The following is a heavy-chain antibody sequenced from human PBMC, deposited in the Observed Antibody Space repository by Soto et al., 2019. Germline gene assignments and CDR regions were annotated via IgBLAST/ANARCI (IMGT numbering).Heavy chain of an antibody. CDR2: ISGSGGST. J-gene: IGHJ4*02. D-gene: IGHD6-13*01. CDR3: AKDRYSSSWFLGAFDY. CDR1: GFTFSSYA. Sequence: GGSLRLSCAASGFTFSSYAMSWVRQAPGKGLEWVSAISGSGGSTYYADSVKGRFTISRDNSKNTLYLQMNSLRAEDTAVYYCAKDRYSSSWFLGAFDYWGQGTLVTVSS. V-gene: IGHV3-23*01.